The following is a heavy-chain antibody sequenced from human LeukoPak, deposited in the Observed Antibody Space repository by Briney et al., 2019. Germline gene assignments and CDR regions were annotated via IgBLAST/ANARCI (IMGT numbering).Heavy chain of an antibody. J-gene: IGHJ4*02. D-gene: IGHD5-18*01. Sequence: SETLSLTCTVSGVSISSYYLSWIRQPPGKGLEWIGYIYYSGSTNYNPSLKSRVTISVDTSKNQFSLKLSSVTAADTAVYYCARFHTAMAPGFDYWGQGTLVTVSS. CDR2: IYYSGST. CDR3: ARFHTAMAPGFDY. CDR1: GVSISSYY. V-gene: IGHV4-59*01.